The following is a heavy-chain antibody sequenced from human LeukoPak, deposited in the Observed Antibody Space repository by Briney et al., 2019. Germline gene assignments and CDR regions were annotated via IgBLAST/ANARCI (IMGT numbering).Heavy chain of an antibody. J-gene: IGHJ5*02. CDR1: GYSISSGYY. CDR2: IYHSGST. V-gene: IGHV4-38-2*02. D-gene: IGHD3-10*01. CDR3: ARDRDYYSWFDP. Sequence: SETLSLTCTVSGYSISSGYYWGWIRQPPGKGLEWIGSIYHSGSTYYNPSLKSRVTISVDTSKNQFSLKLSSVTAADTAVYYCARDRDYYSWFDPWGQGTLVTVSS.